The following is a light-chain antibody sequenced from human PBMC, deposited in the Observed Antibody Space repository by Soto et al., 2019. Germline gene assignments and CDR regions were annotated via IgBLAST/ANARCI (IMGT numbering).Light chain of an antibody. J-gene: IGLJ2*01. Sequence: QSALTQSASVSGSPGQSITISCTGTSSDVGGYNYVSWYQQHPGKAPKLMIYEVSNRPSGVSNRFSGSKSGNTASLTISGLQAEDEADYYCSSYTSSSTVVFGGGPSSPS. CDR3: SSYTSSSTVV. CDR1: SSDVGGYNY. CDR2: EVS. V-gene: IGLV2-14*01.